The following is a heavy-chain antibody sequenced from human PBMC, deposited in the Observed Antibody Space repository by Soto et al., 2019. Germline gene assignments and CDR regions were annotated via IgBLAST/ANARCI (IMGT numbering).Heavy chain of an antibody. V-gene: IGHV4-31*03. CDR2: IYYSGST. CDR3: ARGGRYCSGGSCHPANWFDP. Sequence: QVQLQESGPGLVKPSQTLSLTCTVSGGSISSGGYYWSWIRQHPGKGLEWIGYIYYSGSTYYNPSRKSRVTISVDTSKNQFSLKLSSVTAADTAVYYCARGGRYCSGGSCHPANWFDPWGQGTLVTVSS. D-gene: IGHD2-15*01. J-gene: IGHJ5*02. CDR1: GGSISSGGYY.